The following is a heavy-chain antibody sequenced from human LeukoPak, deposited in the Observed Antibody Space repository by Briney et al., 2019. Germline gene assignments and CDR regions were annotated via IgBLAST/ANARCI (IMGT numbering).Heavy chain of an antibody. CDR3: ARGRVILPVYGAFDF. D-gene: IGHD3-9*01. CDR2: IYYSGST. J-gene: IGHJ3*01. V-gene: IGHV4-31*03. CDR1: GGSISSGGYY. Sequence: SETLSLTCTVSGGSISSGGYYWSWIRQHPGKGLEWIGYIYYSGSTYYNPSLKSRVTISVDTSKNQFSLKLSSVTAADTAVYYRARGRVILPVYGAFDFWGKGKMVTVFS.